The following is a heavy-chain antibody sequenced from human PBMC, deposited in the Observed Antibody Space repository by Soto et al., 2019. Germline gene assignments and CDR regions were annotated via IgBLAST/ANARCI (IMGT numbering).Heavy chain of an antibody. D-gene: IGHD3-10*01. CDR1: GGTFNTYA. J-gene: IGHJ4*02. V-gene: IGHV1-69*19. CDR3: AREVQVHAPAFVY. CDR2: ISPMFGAA. Sequence: QLQLVQSGAEMKKPGSSVKVSCQSSGGTFNTYAMNCVRQARGQGPEWMGDISPMFGAANYAPKFQGRVTITADESTGTSYMQLSSLTSEDTALYFCAREVQVHAPAFVYWGQGTLVTVSS.